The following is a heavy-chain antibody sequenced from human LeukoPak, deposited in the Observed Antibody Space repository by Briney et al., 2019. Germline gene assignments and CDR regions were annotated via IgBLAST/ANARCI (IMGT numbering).Heavy chain of an antibody. V-gene: IGHV1-69*01. J-gene: IGHJ4*02. D-gene: IGHD3-3*01. Sequence: GIIPIFGTANYAQKFQGRVTITADESTSTAYMELSSLRSEDTAVYYCARLMEWTSDQSGYWGQGTLVTVSS. CDR3: ARLMEWTSDQSGY. CDR2: IIPIFGTA.